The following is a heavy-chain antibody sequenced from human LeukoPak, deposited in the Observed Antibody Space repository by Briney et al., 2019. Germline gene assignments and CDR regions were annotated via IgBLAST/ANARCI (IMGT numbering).Heavy chain of an antibody. D-gene: IGHD5-12*01. J-gene: IGHJ4*02. V-gene: IGHV5-51*01. CDR1: GYSCTSYW. Sequence: GESLKISCKGSGYSCTSYWICLVRQMPGKGLWWMAIIYRGDSNTRYSPSFQGHITISADKSITTSYLQCSLLKASATVLYYCARRASGASEWLPFDYWGQGTLVTVSS. CDR2: IYRGDSNT. CDR3: ARRASGASEWLPFDY.